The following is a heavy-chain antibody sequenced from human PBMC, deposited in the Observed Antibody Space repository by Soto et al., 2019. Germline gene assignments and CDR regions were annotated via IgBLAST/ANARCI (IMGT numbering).Heavy chain of an antibody. CDR1: GFTFRNHG. J-gene: IGHJ5*02. V-gene: IGHV3-33*01. CDR2: IWYDGSEQ. Sequence: QVQLVESGGGVVQPGRSLRLSCEASGFTFRNHGMHWVRQAPGKGPEWVAVIWYDGSEQYYADSVKGRFTISRDNSQNTLYLQMNCLRVEDTAVYYCARWSNNKVVDPWGQGTVVTVS. D-gene: IGHD1-1*01. CDR3: ARWSNNKVVDP.